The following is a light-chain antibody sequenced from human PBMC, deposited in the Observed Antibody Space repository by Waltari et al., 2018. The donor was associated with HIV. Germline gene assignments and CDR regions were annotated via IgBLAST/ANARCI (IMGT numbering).Light chain of an antibody. J-gene: IGLJ2*01. V-gene: IGLV3-19*01. CDR3: HSRDSSGYHVV. CDR2: GRN. CDR1: SLRSYY. Sequence: SSNLTQDASVSVALGQTVRITCQGDSLRSYYASWYQQKPGQAPVVVFFGRNNRPSGIPDRFSGARSGNPASLTITGAQAEDEADYYCHSRDSSGYHVVFGGGTKVTVL.